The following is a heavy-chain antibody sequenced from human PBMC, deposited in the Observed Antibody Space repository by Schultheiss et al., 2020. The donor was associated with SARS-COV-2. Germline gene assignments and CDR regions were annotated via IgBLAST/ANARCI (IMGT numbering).Heavy chain of an antibody. CDR1: GYTFTGYY. CDR2: INPNSGGT. V-gene: IGHV1-2*06. Sequence: ASVKVSCKASGYTFTGYYMHWVRQAPGQGLEWMGRINPNSGGTNYAQKFQGRITMARDTSISTAYMELTSLRSEDTAVYYCARVQSGSYLLDYWGQGTLVTVSS. J-gene: IGHJ4*02. CDR3: ARVQSGSYLLDY. D-gene: IGHD1-26*01.